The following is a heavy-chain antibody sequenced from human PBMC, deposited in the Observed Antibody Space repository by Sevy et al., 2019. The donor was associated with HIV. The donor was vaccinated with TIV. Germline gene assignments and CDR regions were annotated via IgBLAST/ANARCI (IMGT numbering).Heavy chain of an antibody. J-gene: IGHJ4*02. D-gene: IGHD3-10*01. V-gene: IGHV3-11*03. CDR1: GFTFSDYY. Sequence: GGSLRLSCAASGFTFSDYYMSWIRQAPGKGLEWVSYISSSSSYTNYADSVKGRFTISRDNAKNSLYLQMKSLRAEDTAVYYCARHRAHGSGCLQDWGQGTLVTVSS. CDR2: ISSSSSYT. CDR3: ARHRAHGSGCLQD.